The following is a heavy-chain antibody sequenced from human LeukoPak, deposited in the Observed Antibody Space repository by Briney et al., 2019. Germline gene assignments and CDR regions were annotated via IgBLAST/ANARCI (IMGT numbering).Heavy chain of an antibody. D-gene: IGHD3-9*01. Sequence: SVKVSCKASGGTFNKSTIHWVRQAPGQGLEWMGGIIPIFGTANYAQKFQGRVTITTDGSTSTAYMELSSLRSEDTAVYYCASGLILTGYYSLFDYWGQGTLVTVSS. J-gene: IGHJ4*02. CDR3: ASGLILTGYYSLFDY. CDR1: GGTFNKST. CDR2: IIPIFGTA. V-gene: IGHV1-69*05.